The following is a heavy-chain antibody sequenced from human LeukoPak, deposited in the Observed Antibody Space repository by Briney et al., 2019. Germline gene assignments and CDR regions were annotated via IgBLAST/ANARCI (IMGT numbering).Heavy chain of an antibody. CDR3: AKPKFGVVISNFDY. V-gene: IGHV3-74*01. CDR2: INSDGSST. Sequence: PGGSLRLSCAASGFTFSSYWMHWVRQAPGKGLVWVSRINSDGSSTSYADSVKGRFTISRDNAKNTLYLQMNSLRAEDTAVYYCAKPKFGVVISNFDYWGQGTLVTVSS. CDR1: GFTFSSYW. J-gene: IGHJ4*02. D-gene: IGHD3-3*01.